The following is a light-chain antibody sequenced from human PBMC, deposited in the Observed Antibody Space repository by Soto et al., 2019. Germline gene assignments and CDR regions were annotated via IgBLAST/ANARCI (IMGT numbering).Light chain of an antibody. V-gene: IGKV3-15*01. CDR2: AAF. J-gene: IGKJ4*01. Sequence: EIVMTQSPATLSVSPGERATLSCRASQSVNSYLAWYQQKPGQAPRLLIYAAFTRAPGVPARFSGSGSGTEFTLTISSLQSDDSAVYFCQQYNSWPPLTFGGGTKVQIK. CDR1: QSVNSY. CDR3: QQYNSWPPLT.